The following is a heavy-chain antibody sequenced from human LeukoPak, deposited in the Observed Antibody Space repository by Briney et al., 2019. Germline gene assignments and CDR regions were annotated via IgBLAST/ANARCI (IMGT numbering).Heavy chain of an antibody. CDR3: AKGVTRYSSGWVDY. D-gene: IGHD6-19*01. CDR2: ISGSGGST. V-gene: IGHV3-23*01. J-gene: IGHJ4*01. Sequence: PGGSLRLSCAASGFTFSSYAMSWVRQAPGKGLEWVSAISGSGGSTYYADSVKGRFTISRDNSKNTLYLQMNSLRAEDTAVYYCAKGVTRYSSGWVDYWGHGTLVTVSS. CDR1: GFTFSSYA.